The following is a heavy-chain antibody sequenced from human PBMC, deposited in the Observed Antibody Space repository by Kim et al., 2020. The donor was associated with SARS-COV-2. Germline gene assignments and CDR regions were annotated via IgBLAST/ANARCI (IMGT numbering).Heavy chain of an antibody. CDR3: TRAPLGGSYFDY. Sequence: SETLSLTCAVSGGSISSSNWWSWVRQPPGKGLEWIGEIYYNGKTNYNPSLKSRVTISLDKSKNQFSLNLSSVTAADTAVYYCTRAPLGGSYFDYWGQGT. CDR2: IYYNGKT. J-gene: IGHJ4*02. D-gene: IGHD2-15*01. V-gene: IGHV4-4*02. CDR1: GGSISSSNW.